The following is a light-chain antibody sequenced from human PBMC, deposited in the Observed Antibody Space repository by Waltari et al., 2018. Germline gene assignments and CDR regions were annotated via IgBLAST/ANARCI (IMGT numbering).Light chain of an antibody. Sequence: AIQLTQSPSSLAASVGDRVTITCRASQGISSAVAWYQQKPGKVPNLLIYDASRLERGVPSRFSGSTSGTDFTLTISSLQPEDFATYYCQQFNASPRTFGQGTNVEIK. V-gene: IGKV1-13*02. CDR3: QQFNASPRT. CDR2: DAS. CDR1: QGISSA. J-gene: IGKJ1*01.